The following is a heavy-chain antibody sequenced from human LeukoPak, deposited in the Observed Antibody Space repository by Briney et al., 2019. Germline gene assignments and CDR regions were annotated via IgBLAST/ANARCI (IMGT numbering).Heavy chain of an antibody. V-gene: IGHV1-46*01. CDR3: ARGLSGQLPSFDY. D-gene: IGHD6-25*01. CDR1: GYXFTSHY. CDR2: INPSGGST. Sequence: GASVKVSCRASGYXFTSHYMHWVRQAPGQGLEWMGIINPSGGSTNYAQKFQGRVTMPRDTSTSTVYMELSSLRSEDTAVYYCARGLSGQLPSFDYWGQGTLVTVSS. J-gene: IGHJ4*02.